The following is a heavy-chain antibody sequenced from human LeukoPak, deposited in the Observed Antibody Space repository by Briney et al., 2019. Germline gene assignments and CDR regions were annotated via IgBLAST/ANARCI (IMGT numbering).Heavy chain of an antibody. V-gene: IGHV4-31*03. J-gene: IGHJ4*02. D-gene: IGHD5-24*01. Sequence: SETLSLTCTVSGGSISSGGYYWSWIRQHPGKGLEWIGYIYYSGSTYYNPSLKSRVTISVDTSKNQFSLKLSSVTAADTAVYYCARGVATIRVFDYWGQGTLVTVSS. CDR3: ARGVATIRVFDY. CDR2: IYYSGST. CDR1: GGSISSGGYY.